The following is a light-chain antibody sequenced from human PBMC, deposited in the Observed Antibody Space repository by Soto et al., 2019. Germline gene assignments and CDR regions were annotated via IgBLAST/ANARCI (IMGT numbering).Light chain of an antibody. CDR2: DAS. CDR1: QSVSSSY. J-gene: IGKJ5*01. V-gene: IGKV3D-20*02. CDR3: QQRSNWPT. Sequence: EIFLTQSPGTLSFSPGERAPLSFPASQSVSSSYLAWYQQKPGQAPRLLIYDASNRATGIPARFSGSGSGTDFTLTISSLEPEDFAVYYCQQRSNWPTFGQGTRLENK.